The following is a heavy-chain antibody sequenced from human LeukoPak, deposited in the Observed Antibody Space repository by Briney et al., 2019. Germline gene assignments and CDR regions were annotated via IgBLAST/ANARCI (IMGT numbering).Heavy chain of an antibody. V-gene: IGHV4-31*03. D-gene: IGHD5-24*01. CDR2: FYYSGST. CDR1: GGSISSGGYY. J-gene: IGHJ3*02. CDR3: ASRDGYNYVSAFDI. Sequence: PSQTLSLTCTVSGGSISSGGYYWSWIRQHPGKGLEWIGYFYYSGSTYYNPSLKSRVTISVDTSKNQFSLKLSSVTAADTAVYYCASRDGYNYVSAFDIWGQGTMVTVSS.